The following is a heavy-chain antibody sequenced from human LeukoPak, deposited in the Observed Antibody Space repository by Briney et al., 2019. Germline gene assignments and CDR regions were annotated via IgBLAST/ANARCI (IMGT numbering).Heavy chain of an antibody. CDR3: ARAAGWRTLTTSWFDP. J-gene: IGHJ5*02. CDR1: GGSISSYY. CDR2: IYYSGST. Sequence: SETLSLTCTVPGGSISSYYWSWIRQPPGKGLEWIGYIYYSGSTNYNPSLKSRVTISVDTSKNQFSLKLSSVTAADTAVYYCARAAGWRTLTTSWFDPWGRGTLVTVSS. V-gene: IGHV4-59*01. D-gene: IGHD4-17*01.